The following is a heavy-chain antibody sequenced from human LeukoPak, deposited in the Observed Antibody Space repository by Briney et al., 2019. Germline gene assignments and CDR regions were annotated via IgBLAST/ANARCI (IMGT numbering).Heavy chain of an antibody. CDR3: ARVGGATAVTMYFEY. CDR2: MTNSGNTI. Sequence: TGGSLRLSCVVSGITFSGYSMLWVRQAPGKGLEWLSFMTNSGNTILYAESVKDLFTVSRDNAKKSLYLQMNSLRDEDTAMYYCARVGGATAVTMYFEYWGQGTLVTVTS. CDR1: GITFSGYS. D-gene: IGHD1-26*01. J-gene: IGHJ4*02. V-gene: IGHV3-48*02.